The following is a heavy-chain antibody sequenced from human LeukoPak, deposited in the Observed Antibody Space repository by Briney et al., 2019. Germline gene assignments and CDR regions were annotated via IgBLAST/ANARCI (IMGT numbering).Heavy chain of an antibody. D-gene: IGHD1-1*01. CDR3: ARGSSLTTATSALFES. J-gene: IGHJ4*02. CDR2: VRQDGGET. CDR1: GFTFSTYW. V-gene: IGHV3-7*01. Sequence: GGSLRLSCSASGFTFSTYWMTWVRQAPGKGLEWVANVRQDGGETFYVDSVKGRFTISRDNAKNSLFLQVNSLRAEDTALYYCARGSSLTTATSALFESWGQGSLVTVSS.